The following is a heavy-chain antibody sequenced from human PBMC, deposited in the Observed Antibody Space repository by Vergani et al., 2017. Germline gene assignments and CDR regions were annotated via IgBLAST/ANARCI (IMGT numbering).Heavy chain of an antibody. CDR1: FDSIRNLS. V-gene: IGHV4-59*11. CDR3: ASDTHSGKRADR. CDR2: IHYSENT. Sequence: QVQLQESGPGLVKSSETLSLTCSVSFDSIRNLSCNWIRQPPGKGLEWIGSIHYSENTNYNPSLKTRVTISVDTSKIQFSLTLTSVTAADTAVYYCASDTHSGKRADRWGQGILVTVTS. J-gene: IGHJ5*02. D-gene: IGHD6-19*01.